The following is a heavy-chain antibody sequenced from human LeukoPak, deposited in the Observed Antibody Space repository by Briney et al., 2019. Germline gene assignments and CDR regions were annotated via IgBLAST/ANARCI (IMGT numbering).Heavy chain of an antibody. J-gene: IGHJ3*02. CDR1: GFTFSNAW. Sequence: GGSLRLSCAASGFTFSNAWMSWVRQAPGKGLEWVSVINSGGSTYYADSVKGRFTISRDNSKNTLHLQMNSLRAEDTAVYYYARETFYYDSRGYRFERAFDIWGQGTMVTVSS. CDR2: INSGGST. V-gene: IGHV3-66*01. CDR3: ARETFYYDSRGYRFERAFDI. D-gene: IGHD3-22*01.